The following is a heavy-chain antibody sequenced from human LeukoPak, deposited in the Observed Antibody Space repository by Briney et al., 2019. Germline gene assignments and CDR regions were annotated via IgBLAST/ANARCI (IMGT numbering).Heavy chain of an antibody. CDR2: ISSDGNTK. D-gene: IGHD1-26*01. V-gene: IGHV3-30-3*01. CDR3: ARRRIVGSTDDAFDI. CDR1: GFTFSSYA. Sequence: PGGSLRLSCTASGFTFSSYAMHWVRQAPSKGLEWAAVISSDGNTKYYADSVEGRFTISRDNSNNTLYLQMNSLGADDTAIYYCARRRIVGSTDDAFDIWGQGTMVTLSS. J-gene: IGHJ3*02.